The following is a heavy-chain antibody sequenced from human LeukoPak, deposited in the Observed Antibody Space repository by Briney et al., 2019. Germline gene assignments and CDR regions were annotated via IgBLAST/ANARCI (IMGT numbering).Heavy chain of an antibody. D-gene: IGHD6-13*01. CDR2: INHSGST. Sequence: SETLSLTCAVYGGSFSGYYWSWIRQPPGKGLECIGEINHSGSTNYNPSLKSRVTISVDTSKNQFSLKLSSVTAADTAVYYCARQLSSWSYYYYYVDVWGKGTTVTVSS. CDR1: GGSFSGYY. CDR3: ARQLSSWSYYYYYVDV. J-gene: IGHJ6*03. V-gene: IGHV4-34*01.